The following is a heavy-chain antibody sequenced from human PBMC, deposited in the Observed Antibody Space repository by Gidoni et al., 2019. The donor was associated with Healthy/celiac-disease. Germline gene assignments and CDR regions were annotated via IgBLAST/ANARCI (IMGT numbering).Heavy chain of an antibody. J-gene: IGHJ4*02. D-gene: IGHD5-12*01. CDR3: ARERRDGYNREFDY. Sequence: QVQLVESGGGVIQPGRSLRLSCAASGFTFSSYGMHWVRQAPGKGLEWVAVIWYDGSKKYYADSVKGRFTISRDNSKNTLYLQMNSLRAEDTAVYYCARERRDGYNREFDYWGQGTLVTVSS. CDR2: IWYDGSKK. CDR1: GFTFSSYG. V-gene: IGHV3-33*01.